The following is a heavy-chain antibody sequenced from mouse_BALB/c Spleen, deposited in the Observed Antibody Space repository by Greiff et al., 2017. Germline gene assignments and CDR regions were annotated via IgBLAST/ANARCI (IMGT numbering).Heavy chain of an antibody. CDR1: GFTFSSYG. CDR2: INSNGGST. J-gene: IGHJ3*01. D-gene: IGHD6-5*01. Sequence: EVQGVESGGGLVQPGGSLKLSCAASGFTFSSYGMSWVRQTPDKRLELVATINSNGGSTYYPDSVKGRFTISRDNAKNTLYLQMSSLKSEDTAMYYCAREGGLFAYWGQGTLVTVSA. V-gene: IGHV5-6-3*01. CDR3: AREGGLFAY.